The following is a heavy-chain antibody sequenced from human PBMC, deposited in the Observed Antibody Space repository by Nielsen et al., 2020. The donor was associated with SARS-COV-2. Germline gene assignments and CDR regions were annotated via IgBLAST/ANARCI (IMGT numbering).Heavy chain of an antibody. CDR3: ARDRRFSGYVWGRGPYYIYGLDV. V-gene: IGHV4-31*03. CDR2: INYIGST. J-gene: IGHJ6*02. CDR1: GGSISTGGYY. D-gene: IGHD5-12*01. Sequence: SETLSLTCTVSGGSISTGGYYWTWIRQHPGMGLEWIGYINYIGSTSYNPSLKSRVTIPADTSKNRFSLELSSVTAADTAVYYCARDRRFSGYVWGRGPYYIYGLDVWGQGTTVTVSS.